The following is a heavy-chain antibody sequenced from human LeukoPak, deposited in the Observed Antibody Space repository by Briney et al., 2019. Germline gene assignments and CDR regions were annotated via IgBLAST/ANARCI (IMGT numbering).Heavy chain of an antibody. D-gene: IGHD2-21*01. Sequence: QPGGALRLSCAASCFTLSTYAMSWVRQTPGKGLEWVAATSSSDAGTYHADSVRGRFTISRDNSKNTLYLQMNSLRAEDAAVYFCAKAPVTSCRGAYCYPFDSWGQGTLVTVSS. CDR3: AKAPVTSCRGAYCYPFDS. V-gene: IGHV3-23*01. J-gene: IGHJ4*02. CDR2: TSSSDAGT. CDR1: CFTLSTYA.